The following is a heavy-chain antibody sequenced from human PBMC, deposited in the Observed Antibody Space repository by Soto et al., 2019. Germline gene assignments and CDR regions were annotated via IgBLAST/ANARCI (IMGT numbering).Heavy chain of an antibody. Sequence: GGSLRLSCAASGFTFSSYAMHWVRQAPGKGLEWVAVISYDGSNKYYADSVKGRFTISRDNSKNTLYLQMNSLRAEDTAVYYCARDILGKVGATSMDVWGQGTTVTVSS. CDR1: GFTFSSYA. V-gene: IGHV3-30-3*01. J-gene: IGHJ6*02. CDR3: ARDILGKVGATSMDV. D-gene: IGHD1-26*01. CDR2: ISYDGSNK.